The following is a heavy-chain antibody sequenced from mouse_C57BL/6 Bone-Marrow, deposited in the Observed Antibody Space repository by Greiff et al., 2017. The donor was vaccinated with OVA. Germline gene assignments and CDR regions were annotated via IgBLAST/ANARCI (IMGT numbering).Heavy chain of an antibody. Sequence: EVQVVESGPELVKPGASVKMSCKASGYTFTDYNMPWVKQSHGTSLEWIGYINPNNGGTSYNQKFKGKATLTVNKSSSTAYMELRSLTSEDSAVYYCAGYYGNVYAMDYWGQGTSVTVSS. CDR3: AGYYGNVYAMDY. V-gene: IGHV1-22*01. D-gene: IGHD2-1*01. CDR1: GYTFTDYN. J-gene: IGHJ4*01. CDR2: INPNNGGT.